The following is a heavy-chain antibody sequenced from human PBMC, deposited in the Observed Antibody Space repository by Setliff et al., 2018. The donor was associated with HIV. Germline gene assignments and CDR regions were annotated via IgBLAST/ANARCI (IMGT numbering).Heavy chain of an antibody. CDR3: ARHGAYEAYYDYMDV. CDR2: INPNSGNT. V-gene: IGHV1-8*02. CDR1: GYSFTSYA. J-gene: IGHJ6*03. Sequence: ASVKVSCKASGYSFTSYAISWVRQAPGQGLEWMGWINPNSGNTGYAQKFQGRVTMTRNTSISTAYMELSSLRSEDTAVYYCARHGAYEAYYDYMDVWGKGTTVTVSS. D-gene: IGHD5-12*01.